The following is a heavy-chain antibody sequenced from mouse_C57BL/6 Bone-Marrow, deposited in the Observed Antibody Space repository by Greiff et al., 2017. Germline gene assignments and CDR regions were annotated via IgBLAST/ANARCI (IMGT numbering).Heavy chain of an antibody. D-gene: IGHD1-1*01. CDR3: AGGYGSSYAPWFAY. Sequence: EVKVEESGGGLVKPGGSLKLSCAASGFTFSDYGMHWVRQAPEKGLEWVAYISSGSSTIYYADTVKGRFTISRDNAKNTLFLQMTSLRSEDTAMYYCAGGYGSSYAPWFAYWGQGTLVTVSA. CDR2: ISSGSSTI. J-gene: IGHJ3*01. V-gene: IGHV5-17*01. CDR1: GFTFSDYG.